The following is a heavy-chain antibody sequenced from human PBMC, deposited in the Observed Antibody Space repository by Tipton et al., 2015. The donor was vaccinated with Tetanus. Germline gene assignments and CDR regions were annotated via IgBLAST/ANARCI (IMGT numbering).Heavy chain of an antibody. D-gene: IGHD2-8*02. V-gene: IGHV3-11*01. CDR1: GFMFDDYY. CDR2: ISNSGDAI. CDR3: ARGGSRYCTGISCYLDY. Sequence: FLRLSCAASGFMFDDYYMTWIRQAPGKGLEWVSYISNSGDAIYYADSAKGRFTFSRDNARNSVYLQMNSLRADDTAVYYCARGGSRYCTGISCYLDYWGQGTLVTVSS. J-gene: IGHJ4*02.